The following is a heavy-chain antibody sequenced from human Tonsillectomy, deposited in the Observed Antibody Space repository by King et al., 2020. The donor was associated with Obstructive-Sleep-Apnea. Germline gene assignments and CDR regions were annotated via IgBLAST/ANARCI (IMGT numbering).Heavy chain of an antibody. CDR1: GFTFSAYD. Sequence: VQLVESGGGVVQPGRSVRVSCVASGFTFSAYDMYWVRQAPGKGLECVAVIWYDGSNKYYADSVKGRFTISRDNSKNTLYLQMNGLRADDTAVYYCARYSSDWYLDRWGQGILVTVSS. V-gene: IGHV3-33*08. J-gene: IGHJ5*02. D-gene: IGHD6-19*01. CDR3: ARYSSDWYLDR. CDR2: IWYDGSNK.